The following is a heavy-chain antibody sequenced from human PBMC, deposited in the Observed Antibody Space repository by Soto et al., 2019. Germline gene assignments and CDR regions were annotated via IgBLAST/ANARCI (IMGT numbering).Heavy chain of an antibody. CDR3: ERQRYCGGECYIFDY. CDR1: GGSFSGYY. V-gene: IGHV4-34*01. CDR2: TNHSGST. D-gene: IGHD2-21*01. Sequence: PSETLSLTCAVYGGSFSGYYWSWIRQPPGKGLEWIGETNHSGSTNYNPSLKSRVTISVDTSKNQFSLKLSSVTAADTAMYYCERQRYCGGECYIFDYWGQGTLVPVYS. J-gene: IGHJ4*02.